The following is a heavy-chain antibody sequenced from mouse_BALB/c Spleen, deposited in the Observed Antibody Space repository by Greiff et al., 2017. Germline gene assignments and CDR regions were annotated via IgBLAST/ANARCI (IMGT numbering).Heavy chain of an antibody. CDR3: ARPRVDWYFDV. Sequence: EVKLVESGGGLVQPGGSLKLSCAASGFAFSRYWMSWVRQAPGKGLEWIGEINPDSSTINYTPSLKDKFIISRDNAKNTLYLQMSKVRSEDTALYYCARPRVDWYFDVWGAGTTVTVSS. J-gene: IGHJ1*01. D-gene: IGHD1-1*01. CDR2: INPDSSTI. CDR1: GFAFSRYW. V-gene: IGHV4-1*02.